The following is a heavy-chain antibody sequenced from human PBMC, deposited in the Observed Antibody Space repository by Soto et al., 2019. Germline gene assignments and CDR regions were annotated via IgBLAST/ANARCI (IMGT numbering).Heavy chain of an antibody. Sequence: QVQLVQSGAEVKKPGASVKVSCKASGCTFTGYYMHWVRQAPGQGLEWMGWINPNSGGTNYAQKFQGWVTMTRDTSISTAYMELSRLRSDDTAVYYCARDATVVAATHDAFDIWGQGTMVTVSS. CDR1: GCTFTGYY. CDR3: ARDATVVAATHDAFDI. V-gene: IGHV1-2*04. J-gene: IGHJ3*02. D-gene: IGHD2-15*01. CDR2: INPNSGGT.